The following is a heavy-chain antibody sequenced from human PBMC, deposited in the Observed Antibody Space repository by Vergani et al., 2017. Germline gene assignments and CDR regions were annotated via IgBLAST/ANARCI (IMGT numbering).Heavy chain of an antibody. V-gene: IGHV4-31*03. CDR3: VREETFYDSVSDYLAGYFDH. D-gene: IGHD3-3*01. J-gene: IGHJ4*02. CDR2: IYYSGTT. Sequence: QVQLQESGPGLVKASQTLSLTCSVSGAYVGSGGYYWSWVRQRPGMGLDWIGYIYYSGTTYYNPSLESRLTISLDTSENHLSLKLTSVTAADTAVYYCVREETFYDSVSDYLAGYFDHWGQGALVTVSS. CDR1: GAYVGSGGYY.